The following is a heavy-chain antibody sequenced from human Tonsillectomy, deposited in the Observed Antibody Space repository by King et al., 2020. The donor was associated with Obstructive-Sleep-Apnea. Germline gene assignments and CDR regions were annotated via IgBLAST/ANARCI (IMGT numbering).Heavy chain of an antibody. Sequence: VQLVESGGGLVQPGESLRLSCAASGFTFSIYAMSWVRQAPGKGLEWVSAVSGNGGSRYYADSVTGRFTISRDNSKGTLFLQMNSLRAEDTAVYYCAKFHGDYLSWFDPWGQGTLVTVSS. V-gene: IGHV3-23*04. CDR1: GFTFSIYA. J-gene: IGHJ5*02. D-gene: IGHD4-17*01. CDR3: AKFHGDYLSWFDP. CDR2: VSGNGGSR.